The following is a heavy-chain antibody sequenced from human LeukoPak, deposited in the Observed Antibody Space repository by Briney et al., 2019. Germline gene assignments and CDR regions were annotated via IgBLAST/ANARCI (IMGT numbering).Heavy chain of an antibody. CDR1: GGSISSGSYY. CDR3: ARGRHGLQPFDY. Sequence: PSETLSLTCTVSGGSISSGSYYWSWIRQPAGKGLEWIGRIYTSGSTNYNPSPKSRVTISVDTSKNQFALKLSSVTAADTAVYYCARGRHGLQPFDYWGQGTLVTVSS. V-gene: IGHV4-61*02. CDR2: IYTSGST. D-gene: IGHD4-17*01. J-gene: IGHJ4*02.